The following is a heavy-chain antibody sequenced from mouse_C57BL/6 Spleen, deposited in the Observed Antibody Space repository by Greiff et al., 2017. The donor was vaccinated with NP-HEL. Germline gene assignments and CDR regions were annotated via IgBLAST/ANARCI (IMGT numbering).Heavy chain of an antibody. CDR2: ISNLAYSI. CDR1: GFTFSDYG. J-gene: IGHJ2*01. D-gene: IGHD1-1*01. Sequence: EVHLVESGGGLVQPGGSLKLSCAASGFTFSDYGMAWVRQAPRKGPEWVAFISNLAYSIYYADTVTGRFTISRENAKNTLYLEMSSLRSEDTAMYYCARHRYGSSYGYFDYWGQGTTLTVSS. V-gene: IGHV5-15*01. CDR3: ARHRYGSSYGYFDY.